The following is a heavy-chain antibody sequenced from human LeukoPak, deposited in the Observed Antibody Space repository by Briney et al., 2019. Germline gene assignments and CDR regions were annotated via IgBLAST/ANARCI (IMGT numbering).Heavy chain of an antibody. CDR2: LFSGGDT. V-gene: IGHV3-66*01. Sequence: GGSLRLSCAASGFSFSRYYMSWVRQAPGKGLEWVSVLFSGGDTYYADSVKDRFSISRDNAKNSLYLQMNSLRAEDTAVYYCARDPDYYGSIRWGQGTLVTVSS. CDR1: GFSFSRYY. J-gene: IGHJ4*02. CDR3: ARDPDYYGSIR. D-gene: IGHD3-10*01.